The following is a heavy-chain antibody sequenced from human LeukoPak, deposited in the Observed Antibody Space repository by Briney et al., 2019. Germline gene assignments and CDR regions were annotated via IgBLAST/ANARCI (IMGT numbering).Heavy chain of an antibody. CDR3: TRDRGDFWSGYYSDY. D-gene: IGHD3-3*01. CDR1: GVTLSSYA. CDR2: IRSKAYGGTT. J-gene: IGHJ4*02. Sequence: GGSLRLSCAASGVTLSSYAMSWARQAPGKGLEWVGFIRSKAYGGTTEYAASVKGRFTISRDDSKSIAYLQMNSLKTEDTAVYYCTRDRGDFWSGYYSDYWGQGTLVTVSS. V-gene: IGHV3-49*04.